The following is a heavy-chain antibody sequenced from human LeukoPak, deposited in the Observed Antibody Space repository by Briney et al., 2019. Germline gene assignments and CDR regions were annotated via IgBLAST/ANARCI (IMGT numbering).Heavy chain of an antibody. J-gene: IGHJ5*02. CDR1: GGSIRSSNYY. D-gene: IGHD6-13*01. CDR3: AGGSSWYNWYDP. V-gene: IGHV4-39*01. Sequence: SETLSHTCTVSGGSIRSSNYYWGWIRQPPGKGPEWIGSIYYTGTTNSNPSLKSRLTMSVDTSKNQFSLKLTSLTAADTAVYYCAGGSSWYNWYDPWGQGTLVTVSS. CDR2: IYYTGTT.